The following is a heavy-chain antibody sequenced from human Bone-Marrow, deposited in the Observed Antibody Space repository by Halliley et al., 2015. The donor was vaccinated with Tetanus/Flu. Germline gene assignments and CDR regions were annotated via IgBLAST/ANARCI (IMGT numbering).Heavy chain of an antibody. CDR2: VYSTGAT. V-gene: IGHV4-30-4*01. J-gene: IGHJ4*02. D-gene: IGHD5-18*01. Sequence: GAVYSTGATYYTPSLKSRVAISIDPSKNQFSLDVYSVTAADTAVYYCGRESPDSSGYFLFDSWGQGTLVTVSS. CDR3: GRESPDSSGYFLFDS.